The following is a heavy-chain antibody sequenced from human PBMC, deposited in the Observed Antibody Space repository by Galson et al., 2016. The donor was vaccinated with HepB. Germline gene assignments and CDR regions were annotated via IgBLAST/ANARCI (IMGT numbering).Heavy chain of an antibody. CDR2: ISPDGGEK. CDR3: AGTTVASGGTRRFDY. J-gene: IGHJ4*02. V-gene: IGHV3-7*04. D-gene: IGHD1-14*01. Sequence: LRLSCAASGFTFTNYWMNWVRQTPEKGLEWVANISPDGGEKYYVDSVKGRFTISRDNAKNSLSVQMNSLRSDDTAVYYCAGTTVASGGTRRFDYWGQGTLVTVSS. CDR1: GFTFTNYW.